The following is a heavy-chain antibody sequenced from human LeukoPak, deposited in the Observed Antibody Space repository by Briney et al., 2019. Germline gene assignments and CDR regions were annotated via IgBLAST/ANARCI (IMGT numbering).Heavy chain of an antibody. CDR2: INTDGTSI. CDR1: GFTFNNYW. V-gene: IGHV3-74*01. CDR3: ARDPGWYYFDY. J-gene: IGHJ4*02. Sequence: GGSLRLSCAASGFTFNNYWMHWVRQAPGKGLVWVSRINTDGTSINYADSVKGQFTISRDNAKNTLYLQMNSLRAEDTAIYYCARDPGWYYFDYWGQGTLVTVSS.